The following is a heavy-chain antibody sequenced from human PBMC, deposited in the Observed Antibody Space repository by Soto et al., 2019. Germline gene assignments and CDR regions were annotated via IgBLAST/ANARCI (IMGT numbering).Heavy chain of an antibody. V-gene: IGHV3-48*01. CDR3: AGDRGAAATNWFDP. J-gene: IGHJ5*02. Sequence: GGSLRLSCAASGFTFSSYSMNWVRQAPGKGLEWVSYISSSSSTIYYADSVKGRFTISRDNAKNSLYLQMNSLRAEDTAVYYCAGDRGAAATNWFDPWGQGTLVTVSS. D-gene: IGHD6-13*01. CDR2: ISSSSSTI. CDR1: GFTFSSYS.